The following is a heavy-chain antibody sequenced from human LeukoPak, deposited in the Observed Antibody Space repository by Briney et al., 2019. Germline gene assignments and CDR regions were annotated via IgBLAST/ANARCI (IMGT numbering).Heavy chain of an antibody. Sequence: PSETLSLTCTVSGGSISSYYWSWIRQPPGKGLEWIGYIYYSGSTNYSPSLKSRVTISVDTSKNQFSLKLSSVTAADTAVYYCAREAIGVGATAFDYWGQGTLVTVSS. CDR2: IYYSGST. CDR3: AREAIGVGATAFDY. CDR1: GGSISSYY. D-gene: IGHD1-26*01. J-gene: IGHJ4*02. V-gene: IGHV4-59*01.